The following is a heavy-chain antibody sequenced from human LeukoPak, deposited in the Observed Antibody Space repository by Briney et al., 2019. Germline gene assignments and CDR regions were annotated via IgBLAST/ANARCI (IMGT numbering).Heavy chain of an antibody. CDR1: GGSISSSSYY. D-gene: IGHD6-13*01. CDR2: IYYSGST. V-gene: IGHV4-39*07. CDR3: ARGGGSSWFQNWFDP. J-gene: IGHJ5*02. Sequence: PSETLSLTCTVSGGSISSSSYYWGWIRQPPGKGLEWIGSIYYSGSTYYNPSLKSRVTISVDTSKNQFSLKLGSVTAADTAVYYCARGGGSSWFQNWFDPWGQGTLVTVSS.